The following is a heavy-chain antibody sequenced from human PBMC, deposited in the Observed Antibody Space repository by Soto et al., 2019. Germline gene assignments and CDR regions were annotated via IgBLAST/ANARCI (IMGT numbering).Heavy chain of an antibody. Sequence: PGXSLRLSCTASGFTFGDYALSWFRQAPVYGLEWVGFIRSKAYGGTTEYAASVKGRFTISRDDSKSIAYPQMNSLKTEDTAVYYCTRAGKGAYYYYYYMDVWGKGTTVTVSS. CDR1: GFTFGDYA. J-gene: IGHJ6*03. CDR2: IRSKAYGGTT. V-gene: IGHV3-49*03. CDR3: TRAGKGAYYYYYYMDV.